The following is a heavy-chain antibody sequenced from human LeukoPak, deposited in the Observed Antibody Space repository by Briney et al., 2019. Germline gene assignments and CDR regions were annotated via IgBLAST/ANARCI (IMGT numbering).Heavy chain of an antibody. CDR2: INAGNGNT. D-gene: IGHD3-22*01. J-gene: IGHJ6*04. CDR3: ARDRYTYYYDSSGYFTSGPFDI. Sequence: ASVKVSCKASGYTFTSYAMHWVRQAPGQRLEWMGWINAGNGNTKYSQKFQGRVTITRDTSASTAYMELSSLRSEDTAVYYCARDRYTYYYDSSGYFTSGPFDIWGKGTTVTVSS. V-gene: IGHV1-3*01. CDR1: GYTFTSYA.